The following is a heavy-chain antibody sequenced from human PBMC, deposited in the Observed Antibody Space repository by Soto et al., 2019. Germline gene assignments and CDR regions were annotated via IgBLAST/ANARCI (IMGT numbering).Heavy chain of an antibody. D-gene: IGHD3-22*01. V-gene: IGHV3-74*01. CDR3: ARTSYKSRKALDY. CDR2: ITSDGTDR. J-gene: IGHJ4*02. Sequence: EVELVESGGGLVQPGGSLRLTCITSGFDFSSYWMHWVRQAPGKGLEWVSRITSDGTDRDYAGAVTSRFTISRDNAENALSVQIYELRADDTAMYYWARTSYKSRKALDYWGQRTQVTASS. CDR1: GFDFSSYW.